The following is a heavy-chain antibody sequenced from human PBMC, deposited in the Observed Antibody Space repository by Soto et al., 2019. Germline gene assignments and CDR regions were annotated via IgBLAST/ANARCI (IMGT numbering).Heavy chain of an antibody. CDR2: ISGSGGST. CDR1: GFTFSSYA. Sequence: HPGGSLRLSCAASGFTFSSYAMSWVRQAPGKGLEWVSAISGSGGSTYYADSVKGRFTISRDNSKNTLYLQMNSLRAEDTAVYYCAKERGMGPTVTTWSEYFQHWGQGTLVTVSS. CDR3: AKERGMGPTVTTWSEYFQH. V-gene: IGHV3-23*01. J-gene: IGHJ1*01. D-gene: IGHD4-17*01.